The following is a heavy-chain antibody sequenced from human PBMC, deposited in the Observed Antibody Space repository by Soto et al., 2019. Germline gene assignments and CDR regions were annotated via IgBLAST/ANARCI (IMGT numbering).Heavy chain of an antibody. J-gene: IGHJ6*02. Sequence: GVSVKVSSKDSGFSFDSYARHWVRHAPGQRLEWMGWINAGNGNTKYSQEFQGRVTITRDTSASTAYMELSSLRSEDTAVYYCARDYDILTGPTLLYYYYGMDVWGQGTTVTVSS. CDR3: ARDYDILTGPTLLYYYYGMDV. D-gene: IGHD3-9*01. CDR2: INAGNGNT. CDR1: GFSFDSYA. V-gene: IGHV1-3*01.